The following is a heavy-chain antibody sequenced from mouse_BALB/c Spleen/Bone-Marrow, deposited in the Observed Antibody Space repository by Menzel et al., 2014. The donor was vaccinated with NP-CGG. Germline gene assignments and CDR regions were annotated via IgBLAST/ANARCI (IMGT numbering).Heavy chain of an antibody. Sequence: VHLQQPGPELVKPGASVKISCKTSGYTFTEYTMHWVRQSHGKSLEWIGGINPNNGGTIYNQKFKGKATLTVGKSSSTAYMELRSLTSEDSAVYYCARKDYGYNYVMDYWGQGTSVTVSS. V-gene: IGHV1-18*01. CDR3: ARKDYGYNYVMDY. D-gene: IGHD1-2*01. J-gene: IGHJ4*01. CDR2: INPNNGGT. CDR1: GYTFTEYT.